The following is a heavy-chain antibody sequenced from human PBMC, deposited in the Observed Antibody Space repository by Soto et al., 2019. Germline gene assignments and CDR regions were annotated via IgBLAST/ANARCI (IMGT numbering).Heavy chain of an antibody. CDR2: ISAYNGNT. D-gene: IGHD6-13*01. Sequence: GASVKVSCEASGYTFTSYGISWVRQAPGQGLEWMGWISAYNGNTNYAQKLQGRVTMTTDTSTSTAYMELRSLRSDDTAVYYCARDPYQGSSLPQGAFDIWGQGTMVTVSS. CDR1: GYTFTSYG. CDR3: ARDPYQGSSLPQGAFDI. J-gene: IGHJ3*02. V-gene: IGHV1-18*01.